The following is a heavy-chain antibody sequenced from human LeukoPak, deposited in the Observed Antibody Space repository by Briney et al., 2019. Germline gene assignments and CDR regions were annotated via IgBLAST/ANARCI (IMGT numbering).Heavy chain of an antibody. J-gene: IGHJ6*02. CDR3: ARGSGGGWGSPVGYGMDV. V-gene: IGHV4-31*03. Sequence: SETLSLTCTVSGGSISSGGYYWSWIRQHPGKGLEWIGYIYYSGSTYYNPSLKSRVTISVDTSKNQFSLKLSSVTAADTAVYYCARGSGGGWGSPVGYGMDVWGQGTTVTVSS. CDR1: GGSISSGGYY. D-gene: IGHD2-15*01. CDR2: IYYSGST.